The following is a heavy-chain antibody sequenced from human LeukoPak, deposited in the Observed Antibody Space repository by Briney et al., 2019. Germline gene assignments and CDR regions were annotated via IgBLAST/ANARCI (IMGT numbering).Heavy chain of an antibody. CDR2: ISSNGDST. J-gene: IGHJ6*04. CDR1: GFTFSSYE. CDR3: ARDRPGDV. Sequence: GGSLRLSCAASGFTFSSYEMHWVRQAPGKGLEYVSAISSNGDSTYFVKGRFIISRDNSKNTLYLQMGSLRPEDMAVYYCARDRPGDVWGEGTTVTVSS. V-gene: IGHV3-64*01.